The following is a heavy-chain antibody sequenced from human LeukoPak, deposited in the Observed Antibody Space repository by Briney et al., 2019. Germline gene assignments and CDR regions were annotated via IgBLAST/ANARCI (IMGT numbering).Heavy chain of an antibody. CDR3: TRRSSDDSSGYYI. D-gene: IGHD3-22*01. V-gene: IGHV3-73*01. CDR2: IRNKANSYAT. J-gene: IGHJ4*02. CDR1: GFSFGGSA. Sequence: GGSLRLSFAASGFSFGGSAMHWVRQASGKGLEWVGRIRNKANSYATAYAASVKGRFTISRDDSKSKAYLQLNSLKTEDTAVYHCTRRSSDDSSGYYIWGQGTLVTVSS.